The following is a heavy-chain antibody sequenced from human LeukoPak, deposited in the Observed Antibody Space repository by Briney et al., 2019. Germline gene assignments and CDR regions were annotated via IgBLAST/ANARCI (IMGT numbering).Heavy chain of an antibody. V-gene: IGHV1-18*01. D-gene: IGHD3-9*01. CDR1: GYTFNCYE. J-gene: IGHJ5*02. CDR2: INPYNGDT. Sequence: ASVKVSCKASGYTFNCYEINWVRQAPGQGLEWMAWINPYNGDTKYAQRLLGRVTLTTDTSTRMAYMELRSLRSDDTAVYYCARGSTIGRFDPWGQGTLVTVSS. CDR3: ARGSTIGRFDP.